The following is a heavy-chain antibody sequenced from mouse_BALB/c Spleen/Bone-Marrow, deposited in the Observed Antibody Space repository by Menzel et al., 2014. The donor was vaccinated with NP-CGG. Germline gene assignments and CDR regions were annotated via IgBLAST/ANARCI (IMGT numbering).Heavy chain of an antibody. V-gene: IGHV5-12*02. CDR1: GFTFSDYY. D-gene: IGHD2-4*01. CDR3: ARHNYDETWFAY. CDR2: ISNGGGST. Sequence: EVMLVESGGGLVQPGGSLKLSCATSGFTFSDYYMYWVRQTPEKRLEWVACISNGGGSTYYPDTVKGRFTISRDNAKXTLYLQMSRLKSEDTAMYYCARHNYDETWFAYWGQGTLVTVSA. J-gene: IGHJ3*01.